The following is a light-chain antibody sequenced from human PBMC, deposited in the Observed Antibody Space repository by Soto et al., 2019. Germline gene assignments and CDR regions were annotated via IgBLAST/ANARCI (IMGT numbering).Light chain of an antibody. V-gene: IGKV1-6*01. CDR1: QDIRSD. CDR3: LQDYSYPLT. J-gene: IGKJ4*01. Sequence: AIQMTQFPSSMSASVDDSVTITCRASQDIRSDLGWYQQRPGKAPKLLIYATSSLQSGVPSRFSGSGSGTDFTLTISSLQPEDFATYYCLQDYSYPLTVGGGTKVDIK. CDR2: ATS.